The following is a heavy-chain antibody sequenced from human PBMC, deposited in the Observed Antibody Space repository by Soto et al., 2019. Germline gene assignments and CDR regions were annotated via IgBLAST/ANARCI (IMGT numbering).Heavy chain of an antibody. D-gene: IGHD2-2*01. CDR3: AKDPHCSSTSCYHAPPAKIDY. CDR1: GFTFSSYA. Sequence: GGSLRLSCAASGFTFSSYAMSWVRQAPGKRLEWVSAISGSGGSTYYADSVKGRFTISRHNSKNTLYLQMNSLRAEDTAVYYRAKDPHCSSTSCYHAPPAKIDYWGQGTMVTVSS. J-gene: IGHJ4*02. CDR2: ISGSGGST. V-gene: IGHV3-23*01.